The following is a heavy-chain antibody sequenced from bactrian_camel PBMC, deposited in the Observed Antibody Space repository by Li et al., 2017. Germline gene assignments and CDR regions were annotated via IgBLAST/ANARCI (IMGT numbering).Heavy chain of an antibody. J-gene: IGHJ6*01. CDR3: ATRFGRLLPELAFNT. D-gene: IGHD1*01. V-gene: IGHV3-2*01. CDR1: GYTDENIC. CDR2: VHPDGTTT. Sequence: HVQLVESGGGSVQAGGSLRLSCTRSGYTDENICMAWYRQAPGKGLEWVSSVHPDGTTTYCADSAKGRFTISRDNSEDTVALQMNSLKSGDTALYYCATRFGRLLPELAFNTWGQGTQVTVS.